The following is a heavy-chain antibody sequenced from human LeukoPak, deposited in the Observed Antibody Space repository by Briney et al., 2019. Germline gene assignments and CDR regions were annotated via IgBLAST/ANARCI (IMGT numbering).Heavy chain of an antibody. Sequence: ASVKVSCKASGYTFTRYYMHWVRQAPGQGLDWMGIINPSGGSTSYAQKFQGRVTMPRDKSKDTVYIELSSLRTEDTAVDYCARASGVGVGYYFDYWGQGTLVTVSS. V-gene: IGHV1-46*01. CDR1: GYTFTRYY. CDR2: INPSGGST. D-gene: IGHD3-22*01. J-gene: IGHJ4*02. CDR3: ARASGVGVGYYFDY.